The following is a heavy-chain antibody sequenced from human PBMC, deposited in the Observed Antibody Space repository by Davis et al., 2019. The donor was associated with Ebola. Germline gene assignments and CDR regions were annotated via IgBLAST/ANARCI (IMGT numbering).Heavy chain of an antibody. CDR2: INPSGGST. J-gene: IGHJ5*02. Sequence: AASVKVSCKASGYTFTGYYMHWVRQAPGQGLEWMGIINPSGGSTSYAQKFQGRVTMTRDTSTSTVYMELSSLRSEDTAVYYCARSITIFGVTPRGLDPWGQGTLVTVSS. CDR1: GYTFTGYY. V-gene: IGHV1-46*01. D-gene: IGHD3-3*01. CDR3: ARSITIFGVTPRGLDP.